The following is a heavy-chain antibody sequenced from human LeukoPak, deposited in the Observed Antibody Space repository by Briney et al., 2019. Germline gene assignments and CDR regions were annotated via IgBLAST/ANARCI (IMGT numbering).Heavy chain of an antibody. V-gene: IGHV4-59*01. D-gene: IGHD2-2*01. Sequence: PSETLSLTCTVSGGSISTYYWSWIRQPPGKGLEWIGYIYYSGSTSYNPSLKSRVAISVDTSKNQFSLKLSSVTAADTAVYYCARLYCSSTSCYFDYWGQGTLDTVSS. J-gene: IGHJ4*02. CDR3: ARLYCSSTSCYFDY. CDR2: IYYSGST. CDR1: GGSISTYY.